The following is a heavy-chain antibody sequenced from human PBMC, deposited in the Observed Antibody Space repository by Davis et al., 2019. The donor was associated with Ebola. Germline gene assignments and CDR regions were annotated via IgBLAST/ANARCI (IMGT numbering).Heavy chain of an antibody. CDR2: INHSGST. CDR3: ARGTIFGVVKYYYYGMDV. D-gene: IGHD3-3*01. J-gene: IGHJ6*02. CDR1: GGSFSGYY. V-gene: IGHV4-34*01. Sequence: MPSETLSLTCAVYGGSFSGYYWSWIRQPPGKGLEWIGEINHSGSTNYNPSLKSRFTISVDTSKNQFSLKLSSVTAADTAVYYCARGTIFGVVKYYYYGMDVWGQGTTVTVSS.